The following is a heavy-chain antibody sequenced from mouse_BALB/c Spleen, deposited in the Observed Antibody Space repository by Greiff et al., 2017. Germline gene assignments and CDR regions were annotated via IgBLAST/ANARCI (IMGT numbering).Heavy chain of an antibody. CDR3: ARDGYAMDY. CDR1: GFTFSDYY. Sequence: EVKLQESGGGLVKPGGSLKLSCAASGFTFSDYYMYWVRQTPEKRLEWVATISDGGSYTYYPDSVKGRFTISRDNAKNNLYLQMSSLKSEDTAMYYCARDGYAMDYWGQGTSVTVSS. J-gene: IGHJ4*01. CDR2: ISDGGSYT. V-gene: IGHV5-4*02.